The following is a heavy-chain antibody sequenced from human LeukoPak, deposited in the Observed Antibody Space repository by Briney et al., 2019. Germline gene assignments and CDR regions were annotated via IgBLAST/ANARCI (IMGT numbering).Heavy chain of an antibody. V-gene: IGHV5-51*01. CDR1: GYSFTSYW. D-gene: IGHD7-27*01. Sequence: GESLKISCKGSGYSFTSYWIGWVRQMPGKGLEWMGIIYPGDSDTRYSPSFQGQVTISADKSISTAYLQWSSLKASDTAMYYCASQSWGPGPYWYFDLWGRGTLVTVSS. J-gene: IGHJ2*01. CDR3: ASQSWGPGPYWYFDL. CDR2: IYPGDSDT.